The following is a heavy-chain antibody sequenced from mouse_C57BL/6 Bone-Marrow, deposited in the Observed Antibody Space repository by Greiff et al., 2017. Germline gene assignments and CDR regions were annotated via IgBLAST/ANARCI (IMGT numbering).Heavy chain of an antibody. J-gene: IGHJ1*03. D-gene: IGHD1-1*02. Sequence: VQLQQPGAELVRPGTSVKLSCKASGYTFTSYWMHWVKQRPGPGLEWIGVIDPSDSYTNYNQKFKGKATLTVDTSSSTAYMQLSSLTSEDSVLYYSARRGYSGSSSNCYIDVCGT. CDR3: ARRGYSGSSSNCYIDV. CDR1: GYTFTSYW. CDR2: IDPSDSYT. V-gene: IGHV1-59*01.